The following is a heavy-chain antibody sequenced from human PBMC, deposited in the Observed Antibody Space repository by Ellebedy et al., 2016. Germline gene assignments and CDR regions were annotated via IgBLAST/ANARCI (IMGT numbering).Heavy chain of an antibody. V-gene: IGHV1-18*01. J-gene: IGHJ3*02. D-gene: IGHD6-6*01. CDR1: GYTLTELS. CDR3: ATSPIAARVAFDI. CDR2: ISAYNGNT. Sequence: ASVKVSCKVSGYTLTELSMHWVRQAPGQGLEWMGWISAYNGNTNYAQKLQGRVTMTTDTSTSTAYMELSSLRSEDTAVYYCATSPIAARVAFDIWGQGTMVTVSS.